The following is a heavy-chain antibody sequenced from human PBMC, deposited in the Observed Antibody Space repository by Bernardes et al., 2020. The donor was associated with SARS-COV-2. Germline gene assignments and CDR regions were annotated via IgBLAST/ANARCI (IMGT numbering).Heavy chain of an antibody. J-gene: IGHJ3*02. CDR2: IYTSGST. CDR3: ARDYHSLAAFFDAFDI. CDR1: GGSISSYY. V-gene: IGHV4-4*07. D-gene: IGHD6-6*01. Sequence: SETLSLTCTVSGGSISSYYWSWIRQPAGKGLEWIGRIYTSGSTNYNPSLKSRVTMSVDTSKNQFSLKLSSVTAADTAVYYCARDYHSLAAFFDAFDIWGQGTMVTVSS.